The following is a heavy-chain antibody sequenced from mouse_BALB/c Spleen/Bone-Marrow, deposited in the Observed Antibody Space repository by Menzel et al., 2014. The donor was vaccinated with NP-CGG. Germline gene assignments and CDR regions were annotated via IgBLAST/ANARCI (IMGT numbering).Heavy chain of an antibody. Sequence: EVMLVESGPGLVKPSQSLSLTCTVTGYSITSDYAWYWIRQLPGNKLEWMGYISYSGFTNYNPSLKSRISITRDTSKNQFFLQLNSVTSEDTATYYCSRDYRCDAWFSYWGQGTLVTVSA. V-gene: IGHV3-2*02. J-gene: IGHJ3*01. CDR1: GYSITSDYA. CDR2: ISYSGFT. D-gene: IGHD2-14*01. CDR3: SRDYRCDAWFSY.